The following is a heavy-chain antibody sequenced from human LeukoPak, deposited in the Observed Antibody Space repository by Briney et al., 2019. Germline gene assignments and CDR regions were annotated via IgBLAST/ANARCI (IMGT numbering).Heavy chain of an antibody. Sequence: ETLSLTCTVSGGSISSSSYYWGWVRQAPGKGLEWVSAVSGSGAIAYYTDSVKGRFTISRDNSKNTLYLQMSSLTAKDTAVYYCAKDRSIGTYYTFDSWGQGTLVTVSS. V-gene: IGHV3-23*01. CDR3: AKDRSIGTYYTFDS. J-gene: IGHJ4*02. D-gene: IGHD1-26*01. CDR1: GGSISSSSYY. CDR2: VSGSGAIA.